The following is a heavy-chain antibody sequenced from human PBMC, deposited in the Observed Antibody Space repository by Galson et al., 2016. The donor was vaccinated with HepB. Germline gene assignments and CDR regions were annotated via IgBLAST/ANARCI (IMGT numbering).Heavy chain of an antibody. D-gene: IGHD3-16*02. CDR1: GDSVNSGSYY. CDR2: TYFTGST. J-gene: IGHJ4*02. Sequence: SETLSLTCRVSGDSVNSGSYYWTWNRQPAGKGLERIGYTYFTGSTKYNPSLKSRVNISVDTSKNQFSLRLNSVTAADTGVYYCAKYPSWSLGLGYWGQGILVTVSP. V-gene: IGHV4-61*01. CDR3: AKYPSWSLGLGY.